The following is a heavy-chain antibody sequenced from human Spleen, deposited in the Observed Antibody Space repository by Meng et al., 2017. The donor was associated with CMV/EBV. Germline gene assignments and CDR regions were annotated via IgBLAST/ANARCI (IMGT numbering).Heavy chain of an antibody. V-gene: IGHV3-30*04. Sequence: GGSLRLSCAASGFTFSSYAMHWVRQAPGKGLEWVAVISYDGSNKYYADSVKGRFTISRDNSKNTLYLQMNSLRAEDTAVYYCASLGEVTPFDYWGQGTLVTVSS. CDR3: ASLGEVTPFDY. J-gene: IGHJ4*02. D-gene: IGHD4-23*01. CDR2: ISYDGSNK. CDR1: GFTFSSYA.